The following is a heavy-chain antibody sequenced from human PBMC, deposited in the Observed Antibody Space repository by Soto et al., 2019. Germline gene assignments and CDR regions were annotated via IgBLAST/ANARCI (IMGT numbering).Heavy chain of an antibody. CDR2: IYYSGST. CDR1: CGTIVGHD. CDR3: ASANCSSTSCHDYEYYYYGMDV. V-gene: IGHV4-59*11. Sequence: ASETQRVTYTVSCGTIVGHDGSWISQPTEKGLEWIGYIYYSGSTNYNPSLKSRVTISVDTSKNQFSLKLSSVTAADTAVYYCASANCSSTSCHDYEYYYYGMDVWGQGTTVTVSS. D-gene: IGHD2-2*01. J-gene: IGHJ6*02.